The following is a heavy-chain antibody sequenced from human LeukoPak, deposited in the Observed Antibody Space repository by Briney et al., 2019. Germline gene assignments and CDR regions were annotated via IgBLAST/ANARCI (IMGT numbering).Heavy chain of an antibody. CDR3: VREKSGGTYDY. J-gene: IGHJ4*02. Sequence: ASVKVSCKASGYTFTAYYIQWVRQAPGQGLEWMGTIRPGDTRTTYAQKFQGRVTMTWGMSTTTGYMELSSLRSEDTAVYYCVREKSGGTYDYWGQGTLVTVFS. CDR1: GYTFTAYY. CDR2: IRPGDTRT. V-gene: IGHV1-46*01. D-gene: IGHD3-16*01.